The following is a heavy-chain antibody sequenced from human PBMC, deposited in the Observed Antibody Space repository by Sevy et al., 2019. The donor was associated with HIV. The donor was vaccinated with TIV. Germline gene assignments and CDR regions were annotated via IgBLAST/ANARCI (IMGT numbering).Heavy chain of an antibody. CDR3: ARYGIVDSHSDVCDI. D-gene: IGHD2-21*01. V-gene: IGHV4-59*13. Sequence: SETLSLTCTVSGGSISSYYWSWIRQPPGKGLEWIGHIHYSGRTTYNPSLKSRVTISVATSKIHFSLRLNFVTASDTAVDYCARYGIVDSHSDVCDIWGQGTMVTVSS. CDR2: IHYSGRT. CDR1: GGSISSYY. J-gene: IGHJ3*02.